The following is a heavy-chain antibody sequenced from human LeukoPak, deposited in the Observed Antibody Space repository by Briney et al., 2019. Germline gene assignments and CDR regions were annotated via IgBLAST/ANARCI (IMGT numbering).Heavy chain of an antibody. V-gene: IGHV4-34*01. CDR3: ARARRDSGYYNVDY. CDR2: INHSRNT. Sequence: SETLSLTFAVSGGSFIVYYWSWIRQPSGKGLEWVGEINHSRNTNYNPSLKSRVTISVDTSKNQFSLKVSSVTAADTAVYYCARARRDSGYYNVDYWGQGALVTVSS. J-gene: IGHJ4*02. D-gene: IGHD3-3*01. CDR1: GGSFIVYY.